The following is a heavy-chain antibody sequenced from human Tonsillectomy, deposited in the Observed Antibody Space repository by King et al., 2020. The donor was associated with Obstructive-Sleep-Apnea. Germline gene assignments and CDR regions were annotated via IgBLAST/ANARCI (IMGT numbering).Heavy chain of an antibody. D-gene: IGHD6-19*01. V-gene: IGHV5-51*01. CDR2: IYPGDSDT. Sequence: VQLVESGAEVKKPGESLKISCKGSGYSFTSYWIGWVRQMPGKGLEWMGIIYPGDSDTRYSPSFQGQVTISADKSISTAYLQWSSLKASDTAMYYCARHLQYSSGWYERGAFDIWGQGTMVTVSS. J-gene: IGHJ3*02. CDR3: ARHLQYSSGWYERGAFDI. CDR1: GYSFTSYW.